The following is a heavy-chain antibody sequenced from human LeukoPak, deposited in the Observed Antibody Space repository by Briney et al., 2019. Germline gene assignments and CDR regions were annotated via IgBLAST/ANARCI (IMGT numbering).Heavy chain of an antibody. CDR1: GYTFMKYG. J-gene: IGHJ6*02. CDR3: ARDPKWEGWNTEGRVMDV. CDR2: ISTYNGNT. Sequence: GASVNVSCKASGYTFMKYGFSWVRQAPGQGLEWLGWISTYNGNTKYAEKFQGRVTMTTDTSTSTAYMELRSLRSDDTAVYHCARDPKWEGWNTEGRVMDVWGQGTTVTVSS. D-gene: IGHD1-26*01. V-gene: IGHV1-18*01.